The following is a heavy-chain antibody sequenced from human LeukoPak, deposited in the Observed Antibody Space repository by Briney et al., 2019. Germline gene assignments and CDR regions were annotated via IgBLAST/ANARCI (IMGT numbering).Heavy chain of an antibody. Sequence: GGSLRLSCAASGFAFTRYNMNWVRQAPGKGLEWLSSISSGGSSIYYADSVKGRFTISRDNSKNTLYLQMNSLRAEDTAVYYCAKVPAFGGVIVYYFDYWGQGTLVTVSS. CDR2: ISSGGSSI. CDR1: GFAFTRYN. D-gene: IGHD3-16*02. J-gene: IGHJ4*02. CDR3: AKVPAFGGVIVYYFDY. V-gene: IGHV3-23*01.